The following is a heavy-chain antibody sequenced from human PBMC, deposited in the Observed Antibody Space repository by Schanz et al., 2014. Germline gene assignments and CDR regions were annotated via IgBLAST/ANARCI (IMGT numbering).Heavy chain of an antibody. CDR3: ARTGYDPSLTH. Sequence: QVPLVQSGAEVTKPGSSVKVSCKASGDTFRSYTINWVRHAPGQGLEWMGRIIPITGITNYAQKFQGRVTFTADKSTSTALLEVNSLRSEDTAVYYCARTGYDPSLTHWGPGTLVTFSS. CDR1: GDTFRSYT. J-gene: IGHJ4*02. CDR2: IIPITGIT. V-gene: IGHV1-69*02. D-gene: IGHD5-12*01.